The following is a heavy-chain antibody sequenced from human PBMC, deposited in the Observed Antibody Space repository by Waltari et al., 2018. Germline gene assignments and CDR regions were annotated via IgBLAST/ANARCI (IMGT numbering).Heavy chain of an antibody. D-gene: IGHD3-3*01. CDR2: VSGSGGRT. J-gene: IGHJ3*02. V-gene: IGHV3-23*04. CDR3: AKXSKWSKSWDDTFDI. CDR1: GFSFSNYA. Sequence: EVQLVESGGGLVQPGGPLRLSCAASGFSFSNYAMSWVRQAPGKGLEWVSSVSGSGGRTDYADSVKGRFTISRDNSKNTLYLQMNSLGAEDTAVYYCAKXSKWSKSWDDTFDIWXXGTMVTVSS.